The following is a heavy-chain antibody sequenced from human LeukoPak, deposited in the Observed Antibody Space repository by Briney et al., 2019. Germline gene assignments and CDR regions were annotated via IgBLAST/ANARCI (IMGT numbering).Heavy chain of an antibody. V-gene: IGHV4-34*01. CDR3: ARGKYQLLFLPFNY. D-gene: IGHD2-2*01. CDR2: INHSGST. J-gene: IGHJ4*02. CDR1: GFTFSSYA. Sequence: GSLTLSCAASGFTFSSYAMSWIRQPPGKGLEWIGEINHSGSTNYNPSLKSRVTISVDTSKNQFSLKLSSVTAADTAVYYCARGKYQLLFLPFNYWGQGTLVTVSS.